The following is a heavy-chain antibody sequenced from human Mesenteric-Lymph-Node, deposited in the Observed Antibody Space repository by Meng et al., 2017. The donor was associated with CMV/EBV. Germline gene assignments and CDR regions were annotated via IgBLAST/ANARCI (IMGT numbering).Heavy chain of an antibody. CDR1: GFTVSSNY. D-gene: IGHD3-22*01. V-gene: IGHV3-53*01. Sequence: GESLKISCAASGFTVSSNYMSWVRQAPGKGLEWVSVIYSGGSTYYADSVKGRFTISRDNSKNTLYLQMNSLRAEDTAVYYCARVDSSGYGWDYWGQGTLVTVSS. CDR3: ARVDSSGYGWDY. J-gene: IGHJ4*02. CDR2: IYSGGST.